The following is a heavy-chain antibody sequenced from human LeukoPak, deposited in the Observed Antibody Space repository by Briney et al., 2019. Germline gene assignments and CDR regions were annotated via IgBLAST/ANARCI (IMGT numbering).Heavy chain of an antibody. CDR1: GYTFTGYY. CDR2: INPNSGAT. Sequence: ASVKVSCKASGYTFTGYYMHWLRQSPGQGLEWMGWINPNSGATDYSQKFRGRVTLTRDTSINTAYLEVTRLTSDDTAVYYCARGPPFDPWGQGTLVTVSS. J-gene: IGHJ5*02. CDR3: ARGPPFDP. V-gene: IGHV1-2*02.